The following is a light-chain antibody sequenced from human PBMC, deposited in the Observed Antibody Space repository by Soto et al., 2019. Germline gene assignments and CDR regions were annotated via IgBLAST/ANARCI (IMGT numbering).Light chain of an antibody. J-gene: IGLJ3*02. V-gene: IGLV1-51*01. CDR1: SSNIGRNY. Sequence: QSVLTQPPSVSETPGQKVTISCSGSSSNIGRNYVSWYQQFPGTAPKLVIYDNDKRPSGTPDRFSGSNSGTSATLGITGLQTGDEADYYCATWDNSLSAWVLGGGTKVTVL. CDR2: DND. CDR3: ATWDNSLSAWV.